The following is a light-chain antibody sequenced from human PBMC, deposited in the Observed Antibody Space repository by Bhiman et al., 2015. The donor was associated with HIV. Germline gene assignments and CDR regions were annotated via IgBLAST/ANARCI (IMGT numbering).Light chain of an antibody. Sequence: QSALTQPASVSGSPGQSITISCTGTSSDVGGYTYVSWYQQHPGKAPKLMIYDVSKRPSGVSNRFSGSKSGNTASLTISGLQAEDEADYYCSSHGGDNNFDVFGTGTKVTVL. CDR1: SSDVGGYTY. V-gene: IGLV2-14*03. CDR3: SSHGGDNNFDV. J-gene: IGLJ1*01. CDR2: DVS.